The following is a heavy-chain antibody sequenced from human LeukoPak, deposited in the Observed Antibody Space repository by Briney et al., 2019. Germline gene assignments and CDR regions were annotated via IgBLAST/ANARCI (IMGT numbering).Heavy chain of an antibody. CDR1: GFTVSSSY. CDR3: ARDPIKDGYYFDY. V-gene: IGHV3-66*01. Sequence: GGSLRLSCAGSGFTVSSSYMSWVRQAPGKGLEWVSVIYSGGSTYYADSVKGRFTISRDNSKNTLYLQMNSLRAEDTAVYYCARDPIKDGYYFDYWGQGTLVTVSS. D-gene: IGHD5-24*01. J-gene: IGHJ4*02. CDR2: IYSGGST.